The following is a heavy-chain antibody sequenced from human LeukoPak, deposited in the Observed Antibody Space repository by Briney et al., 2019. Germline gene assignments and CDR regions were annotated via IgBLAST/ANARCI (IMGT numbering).Heavy chain of an antibody. CDR1: GGSISSYY. Sequence: SETLSLTCTVSGGSISSYYWSWLRQPPGKRLEWIGYIYYSGSTNYNPSLKSRVTISVDTSKNQFSLKLSSVTAADTAVYYCARSTPGIAVAGTPYYFDYWGQGTLVTVSS. J-gene: IGHJ4*02. CDR3: ARSTPGIAVAGTPYYFDY. D-gene: IGHD6-19*01. V-gene: IGHV4-59*01. CDR2: IYYSGST.